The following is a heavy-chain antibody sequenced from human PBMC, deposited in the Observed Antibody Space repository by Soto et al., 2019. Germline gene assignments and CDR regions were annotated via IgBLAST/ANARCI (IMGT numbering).Heavy chain of an antibody. V-gene: IGHV3-23*01. CDR3: AKLNGDYNNYYYYYYMDV. D-gene: IGHD4-17*01. CDR1: GFTFSSYA. J-gene: IGHJ6*03. CDR2: ISGSGGST. Sequence: GGSLRLSCAASGFTFSSYAMSWVRQAPGKGLEWVSAISGSGGSTYYADSVKGLFTISRDKSKNTLYLQMNSLRAEDTAVYYCAKLNGDYNNYYYYYYMDVWGKGTTVTVSS.